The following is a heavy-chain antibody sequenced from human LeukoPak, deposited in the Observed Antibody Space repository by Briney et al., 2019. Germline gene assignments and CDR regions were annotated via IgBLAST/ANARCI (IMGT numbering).Heavy chain of an antibody. J-gene: IGHJ4*02. V-gene: IGHV3-11*01. Sequence: GGSLRLSCAASGFTFSDYYMSWIRQAPGKGLEWISYISSRGSTILYADSVKGRFTISRDNAKNSLFLQMNSLRVEDTAVYFCAKYSGSYYYPPNWDSWGQGTLVTVSS. CDR2: ISSRGSTI. D-gene: IGHD1-26*01. CDR1: GFTFSDYY. CDR3: AKYSGSYYYPPNWDS.